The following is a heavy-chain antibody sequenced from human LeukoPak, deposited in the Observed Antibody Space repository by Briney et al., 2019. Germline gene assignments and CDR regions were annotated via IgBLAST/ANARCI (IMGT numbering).Heavy chain of an antibody. CDR1: GYTFTGYH. CDR3: AIANVWEMATIDY. CDR2: INPSGGST. V-gene: IGHV1-46*01. Sequence: GASVKVSCKASGYTFTGYHMHWVRQAPGQGLEWMGIINPSGGSTSYAQKFQGRVTMTRDTSTSTVYMELSSLRSEDTAVYYCAIANVWEMATIDYWGQGTLVTVSS. D-gene: IGHD5-24*01. J-gene: IGHJ4*02.